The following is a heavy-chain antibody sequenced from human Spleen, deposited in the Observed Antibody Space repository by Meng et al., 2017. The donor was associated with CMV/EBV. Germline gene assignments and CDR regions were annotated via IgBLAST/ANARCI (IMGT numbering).Heavy chain of an antibody. V-gene: IGHV1-69*10. CDR1: GDTFSSYA. CDR3: ARVRSIVVVPARAPLDY. CDR2: IIPILGIA. Sequence: SVKVSCKASGDTFSSYAITWVRHAPGQGLEWMGGIIPILGIANYAQKFQGRVTITADKSTSTAYMELSSLRSEDTAVYYCARVRSIVVVPARAPLDYWGQGTLVTVSS. D-gene: IGHD2-2*01. J-gene: IGHJ4*02.